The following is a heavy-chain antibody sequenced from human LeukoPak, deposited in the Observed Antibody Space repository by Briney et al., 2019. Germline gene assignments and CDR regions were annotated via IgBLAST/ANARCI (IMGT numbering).Heavy chain of an antibody. V-gene: IGHV3-30*02. Sequence: PGGSLRLSCAASGFTFNNYAMSWVRQAPGKGLEWVAFIRYDGSNKYYADSVKGRFTISRDNSKNTLYLQMNSLRAEDTAVYYCAKITTMKTVEGDYWGQGTLVTVSS. CDR2: IRYDGSNK. CDR1: GFTFNNYA. CDR3: AKITTMKTVEGDY. J-gene: IGHJ4*02. D-gene: IGHD3-22*01.